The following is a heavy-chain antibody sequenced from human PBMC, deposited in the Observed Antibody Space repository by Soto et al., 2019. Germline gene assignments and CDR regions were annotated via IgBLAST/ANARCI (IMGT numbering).Heavy chain of an antibody. CDR2: ISAYNGNT. J-gene: IGHJ3*02. CDR1: GYTFTSYG. V-gene: IGHV1-18*01. Sequence: ASVKVSCKASGYTFTSYGSSWVRQAPGQGLEWMGWISAYNGNTNYAQKLQGRVTMTTDTSTSTAYMELRSLRSDDTAMYYCAAEDDSSGYYPLGAFDIWGQGTMVTVSS. D-gene: IGHD3-22*01. CDR3: AAEDDSSGYYPLGAFDI.